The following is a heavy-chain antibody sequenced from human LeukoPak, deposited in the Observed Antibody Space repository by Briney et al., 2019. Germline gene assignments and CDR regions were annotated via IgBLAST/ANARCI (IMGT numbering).Heavy chain of an antibody. Sequence: GGSLRLSCAASRFTVTSYYMSWVRQAPGKGLEWVSVIYNGDNTNYADSVKDRFTISRDNSQNTLFLQINSLRAKDTAVYFCARASQWLAFDSWGQGTLVTVSS. CDR3: ARASQWLAFDS. J-gene: IGHJ4*02. V-gene: IGHV3-66*01. CDR2: IYNGDNT. D-gene: IGHD6-19*01. CDR1: RFTVTSYY.